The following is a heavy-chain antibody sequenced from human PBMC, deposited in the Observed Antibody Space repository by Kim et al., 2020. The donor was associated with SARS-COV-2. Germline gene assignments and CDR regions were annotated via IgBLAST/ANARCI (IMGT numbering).Heavy chain of an antibody. CDR2: GGTT. Sequence: GGTTAYADSVKGRFNISRDNSKNTLYLRMSSLRAEDTAIYYCANPRQPDYWGQGTLVTVSS. V-gene: IGHV3-23*01. J-gene: IGHJ4*02. D-gene: IGHD6-13*01. CDR3: ANPRQPDY.